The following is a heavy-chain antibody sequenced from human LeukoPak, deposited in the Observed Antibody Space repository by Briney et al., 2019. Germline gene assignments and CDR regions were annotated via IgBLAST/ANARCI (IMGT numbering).Heavy chain of an antibody. D-gene: IGHD3-16*01. V-gene: IGHV3-33*01. CDR2: ILNDGSQE. J-gene: IGHJ3*02. CDR3: ARDDALGDNALDI. Sequence: GRSLRLSCAASGFTFSSYGMHWVRQAPGKGLEWVAVILNDGSQEKYADSVKGRFTVSRDNSKNTLFLQMNSLRAEDTAVYYCARDDALGDNALDIWGQGTMVTVS. CDR1: GFTFSSYG.